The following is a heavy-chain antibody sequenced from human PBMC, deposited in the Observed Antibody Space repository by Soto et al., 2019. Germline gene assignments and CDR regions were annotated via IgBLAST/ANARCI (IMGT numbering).Heavy chain of an antibody. Sequence: PGGSLRLSCAVSGFICSSYDMSWVRQAPGKGLGWVSTILVGGSTHYEDSVKGRFTIYRDTYKNTVYLQMNSLTAGDTAVYHCAKATATGGGAFEIYGQGTMVTVSS. D-gene: IGHD2-8*02. CDR1: GFICSSYD. CDR2: ILVGGST. V-gene: IGHV3-23*01. CDR3: AKATATGGGAFEI. J-gene: IGHJ3*02.